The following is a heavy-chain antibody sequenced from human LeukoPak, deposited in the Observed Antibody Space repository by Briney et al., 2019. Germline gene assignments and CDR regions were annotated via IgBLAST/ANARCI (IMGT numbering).Heavy chain of an antibody. CDR1: GYTFTGFY. Sequence: ASVKVSCKAFGYTFTGFYIHWVRQAPGQGLEWMGWINPNSGGTNYAQKLQGRVTMTRDTSINTAYMELGSLRSDDTAVYYCAREEVSVISDTCCSGLGYWGQGTLVTVSS. CDR3: AREEVSVISDTCCSGLGY. J-gene: IGHJ4*02. D-gene: IGHD3-10*01. CDR2: INPNSGGT. V-gene: IGHV1-2*02.